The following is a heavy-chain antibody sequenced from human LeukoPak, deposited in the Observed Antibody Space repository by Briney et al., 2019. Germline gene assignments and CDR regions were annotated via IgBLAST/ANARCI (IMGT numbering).Heavy chain of an antibody. Sequence: ASVNVSCRASGFIFTNYDINWVRQAAGQGLEWMGWMNPITGNTGYARQFQGRVTMTRDTSTSAAYMELTSLRSEDTAVYYCVRDGEGVAISVNYWFDPWGQGTLVTVSS. CDR2: MNPITGNT. CDR1: GFIFTNYD. V-gene: IGHV1-8*01. CDR3: VRDGEGVAISVNYWFDP. D-gene: IGHD3-10*01. J-gene: IGHJ5*02.